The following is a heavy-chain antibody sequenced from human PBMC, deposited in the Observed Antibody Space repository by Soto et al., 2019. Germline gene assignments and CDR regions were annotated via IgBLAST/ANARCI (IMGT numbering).Heavy chain of an antibody. CDR3: TRGGGPSSSYFGFDS. V-gene: IGHV4-34*02. J-gene: IGHJ5*01. CDR1: GGSFGGYY. D-gene: IGHD6-13*01. CDR2: VNYSGRP. Sequence: QVHLQQWGAGLLRPSETLSLTCGISGGSFGGYYWTWIRQPPGKGREWIGEVNYSGRPNYNPSLKGRVTVSLDMTNNSFSLTLNSVTAADTAFYYCTRGGGPSSSYFGFDSWGQGPLVTVSS.